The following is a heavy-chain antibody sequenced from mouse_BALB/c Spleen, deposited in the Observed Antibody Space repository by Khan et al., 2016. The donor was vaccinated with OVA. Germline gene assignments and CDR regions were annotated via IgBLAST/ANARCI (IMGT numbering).Heavy chain of an antibody. CDR3: ARDGAPEYFDD. D-gene: IGHD1-1*02. V-gene: IGHV1-9*01. Sequence: QLQLQQPGAELMKPGASVKISCKATGYTFSSYWIEWVKQRPGHGLEWIGEILPGTGSTTYNEKFKGRATFTADTFSNTAYMQISSLTSEDSAVCYCARDGAPEYFDDWGQGTTLTVSS. CDR2: ILPGTGST. CDR1: GYTFSSYW. J-gene: IGHJ2*01.